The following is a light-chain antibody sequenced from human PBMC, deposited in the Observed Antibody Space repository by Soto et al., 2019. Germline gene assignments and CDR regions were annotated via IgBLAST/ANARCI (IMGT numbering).Light chain of an antibody. CDR1: QPISSW. V-gene: IGKV1-12*01. CDR3: QQASSFPLT. Sequence: IQMTQSPSSVSASVGDRVTITCRASQPISSWLAWYQQKPGQPPNLLNYSASTLRSGVPSRFSGSESGTLFTLTITNLQPEDFATYYCQQASSFPLTFGGGTKVEV. CDR2: SAS. J-gene: IGKJ4*01.